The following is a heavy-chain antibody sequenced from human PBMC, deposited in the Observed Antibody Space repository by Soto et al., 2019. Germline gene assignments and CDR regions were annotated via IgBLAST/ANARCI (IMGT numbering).Heavy chain of an antibody. CDR2: IWYDGSNK. J-gene: IGHJ6*02. CDR3: ARSDCTSTSGYTRYYYYYGMDV. V-gene: IGHV3-33*01. D-gene: IGHD2-2*01. CDR1: GFTFSSYG. Sequence: QVQLVESGGGVVQPGRSLRLSCAASGFTFSSYGMHWVRQAPGKGLEWVAVIWYDGSNKYYADSVKGRFTISRDNSKNTLYLQMNSLRAEETAVYYCARSDCTSTSGYTRYYYYYGMDVWGQGTTVTVSS.